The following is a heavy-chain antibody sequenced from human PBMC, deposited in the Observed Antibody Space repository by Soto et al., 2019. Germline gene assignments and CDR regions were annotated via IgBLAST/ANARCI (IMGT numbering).Heavy chain of an antibody. CDR1: GYTFTSYA. D-gene: IGHD3-22*01. CDR3: ARGTIVVVTLSYGMDV. Sequence: ASVKVSCKASGYTFTSYAMHWVRQAPGQGLEWMGGIIPIFGTANYAQKFQGRVTITADESTSTAYMELSSLRSEDTAVYYCARGTIVVVTLSYGMDVWGQGTTVTVSS. J-gene: IGHJ6*02. V-gene: IGHV1-69*13. CDR2: IIPIFGTA.